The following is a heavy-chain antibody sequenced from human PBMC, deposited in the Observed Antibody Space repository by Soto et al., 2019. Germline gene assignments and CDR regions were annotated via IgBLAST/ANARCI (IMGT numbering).Heavy chain of an antibody. Sequence: GGSLRLSCAASGFTFSSYAMHWVRQAPGKGLEWVAVISYDGSNKYYADSVKGRFTISRDNSKNTLYLQMNSLRAEDTAVYYCARETENVAVAGFDYWGQGTLVTVSS. CDR1: GFTFSSYA. CDR2: ISYDGSNK. J-gene: IGHJ4*02. V-gene: IGHV3-30-3*01. D-gene: IGHD6-19*01. CDR3: ARETENVAVAGFDY.